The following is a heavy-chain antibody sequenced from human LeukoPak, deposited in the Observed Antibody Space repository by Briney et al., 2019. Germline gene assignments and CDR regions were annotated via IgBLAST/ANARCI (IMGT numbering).Heavy chain of an antibody. CDR3: TRANYYGSGSYFRYFQH. J-gene: IGHJ1*01. V-gene: IGHV3-49*04. Sequence: GGSLRLSCTASGFTFGDYAMSWVRQAPGKGLEWVGFIRSKAYGGTTEYAASVKGRFTISRDDSKSIAYLQMNSLKTEDTAVYYCTRANYYGSGSYFRYFQHWARAPWSPSPQ. CDR2: IRSKAYGGTT. CDR1: GFTFGDYA. D-gene: IGHD3-10*01.